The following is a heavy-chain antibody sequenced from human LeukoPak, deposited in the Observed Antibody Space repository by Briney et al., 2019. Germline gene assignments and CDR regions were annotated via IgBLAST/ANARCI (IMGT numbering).Heavy chain of an antibody. CDR1: GGSISSGDYY. V-gene: IGHV4-30-4*01. CDR2: IYYSGST. D-gene: IGHD3-3*01. CDR3: ARDPLFEAAFDI. Sequence: PSQTLSLTCTVSGGSISSGDYYWSWIRQPPGKGLEWIGYIYYSGSTYYNPSLKSRVTISVDTSKNQFSLKLSSVTAADTAVYYCARDPLFEAAFDIWGQGTMVTVSS. J-gene: IGHJ3*02.